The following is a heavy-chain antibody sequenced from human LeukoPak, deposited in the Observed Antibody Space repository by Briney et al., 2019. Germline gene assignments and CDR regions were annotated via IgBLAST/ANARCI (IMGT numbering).Heavy chain of an antibody. CDR2: ISSSGSTI. D-gene: IGHD6-19*01. CDR1: GFTFSDYY. J-gene: IGHJ6*01. Sequence: GGSLRLSCAASGFTFSDYYMSWIRQAPGKGLEWVSYISSSGSTIYYADSVKGRFTISRDNAKNSLYLQINSLRAEDTAVYYCARDRSIAVAGGYYYYGMDVWGQGTTVTVSS. CDR3: ARDRSIAVAGGYYYYGMDV. V-gene: IGHV3-11*04.